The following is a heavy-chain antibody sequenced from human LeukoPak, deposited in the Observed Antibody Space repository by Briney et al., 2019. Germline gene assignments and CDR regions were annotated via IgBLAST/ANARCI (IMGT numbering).Heavy chain of an antibody. D-gene: IGHD6-6*01. Sequence: ASVKVSCKASGYTFTSYAMNRVRQAPGQGLEWMGWINTNTGNPTYAQGFTGRFVFSLDTSVSTAYLQISSLKAEDTAVYYCARESTEYSSPPYFDYWGQGTLVTVSS. CDR2: INTNTGNP. V-gene: IGHV7-4-1*02. J-gene: IGHJ4*02. CDR3: ARESTEYSSPPYFDY. CDR1: GYTFTSYA.